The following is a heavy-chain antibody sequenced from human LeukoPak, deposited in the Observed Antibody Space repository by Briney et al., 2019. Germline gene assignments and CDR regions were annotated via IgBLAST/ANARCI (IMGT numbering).Heavy chain of an antibody. D-gene: IGHD3-22*01. CDR1: GYTFTGYY. CDR3: ARVGYDSSGSD. Sequence: GASVKVSCKASGYTFTGYYMHWVRQAPGQGLEWMGWINPNSGGTDYAQKSQGRVTMTRDTSISTAHMELSRLRSDDTAVYYCARVGYDSSGSDWGQGTLVTVSS. CDR2: INPNSGGT. J-gene: IGHJ4*02. V-gene: IGHV1-2*02.